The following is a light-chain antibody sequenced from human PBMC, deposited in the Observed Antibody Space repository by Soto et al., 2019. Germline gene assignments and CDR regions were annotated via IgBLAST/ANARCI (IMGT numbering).Light chain of an antibody. CDR1: QGVRSK. CDR3: QQHNSYPRT. Sequence: EIEMTQSPSSLSVSLGDRVTLSCRASQGVRSKLAWYQQKPGKAPKRLIYAASNWDTGTPARFSGSGSGTEFTLTISSLQPEDFAIYYCQQHNSYPRTFGQGTKVDIK. V-gene: IGKV1-17*01. CDR2: AAS. J-gene: IGKJ1*01.